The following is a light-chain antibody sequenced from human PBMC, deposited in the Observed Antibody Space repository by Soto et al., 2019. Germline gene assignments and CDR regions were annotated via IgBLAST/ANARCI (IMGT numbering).Light chain of an antibody. Sequence: AIRMTQSPSSFSASTGDRVTITCLASQGISSYLAWYQQKPGKAPKLLIYAASTLQSGVPSRFSGSVSGTDFTLTISCLQSEDFATYYCQQYYSYPRTFGQGTKVEIK. CDR1: QGISSY. J-gene: IGKJ1*01. CDR3: QQYYSYPRT. V-gene: IGKV1-8*01. CDR2: AAS.